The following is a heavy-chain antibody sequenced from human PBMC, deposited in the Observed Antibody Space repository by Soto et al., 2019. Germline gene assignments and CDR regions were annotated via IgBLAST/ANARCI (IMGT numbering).Heavy chain of an antibody. D-gene: IGHD6-6*01. Sequence: EVQLVESGGGLVQPGGSLRLSCAASGFTFSSYWMSWVRQAPGKGLEWVANIKQDGSEKYYVDSVKGRFTISRDNAKNSLYLQMNSLRAEDTAVYYWARSIAARLNWFDPWGQGTLVTVSS. CDR1: GFTFSSYW. J-gene: IGHJ5*02. CDR2: IKQDGSEK. CDR3: ARSIAARLNWFDP. V-gene: IGHV3-7*01.